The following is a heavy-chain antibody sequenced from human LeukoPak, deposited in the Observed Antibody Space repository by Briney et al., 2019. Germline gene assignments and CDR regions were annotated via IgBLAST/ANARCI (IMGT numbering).Heavy chain of an antibody. D-gene: IGHD3-10*01. CDR2: ITFSSSHI. CDR1: GFTFGDYV. CDR3: ARGPQFSGPGWFDP. Sequence: GGSLRLSCTASGFTFGDYVMTWVRQAPGKGLECVSSITFSSSHIYYADSVKGRFTISRDNTKDSLYLQMSSLRAEDTAIYYCARGPQFSGPGWFDPWGQGTLVTVSS. J-gene: IGHJ5*02. V-gene: IGHV3-21*01.